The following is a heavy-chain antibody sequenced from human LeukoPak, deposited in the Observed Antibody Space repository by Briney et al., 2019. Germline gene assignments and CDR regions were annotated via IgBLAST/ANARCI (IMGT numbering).Heavy chain of an antibody. CDR2: ISGSGGST. D-gene: IGHD5-18*01. CDR3: AKHLTRVSSYGVKY. CDR1: GFTFSSYA. Sequence: GGSLSLSCAASGFTFSSYAISWLPKAPGKGLEWVSAISGSGGSTYYADSVKGRFTISRDNSKNTLYLQMNSLRAEDTAVYYCAKHLTRVSSYGVKYWGQGTLVTVSS. J-gene: IGHJ4*02. V-gene: IGHV3-23*01.